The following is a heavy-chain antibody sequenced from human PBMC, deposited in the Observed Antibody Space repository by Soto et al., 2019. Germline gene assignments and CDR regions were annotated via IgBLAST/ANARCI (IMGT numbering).Heavy chain of an antibody. CDR3: AIGTRTSCTCDF. J-gene: IGHJ4*02. CDR2: TIPLTETP. Sequence: QVQVVQSGAEVKKPGSSVKVSCKTSGGTFSDFAISWVRQAPGHGLEWVGGTIPLTETPVYAQTVQGRLTITADEITSAAYMELSSLRSEDTAVYYCAIGTRTSCTCDFWGQGTLVTVSS. D-gene: IGHD2-2*01. V-gene: IGHV1-69*01. CDR1: GGTFSDFA.